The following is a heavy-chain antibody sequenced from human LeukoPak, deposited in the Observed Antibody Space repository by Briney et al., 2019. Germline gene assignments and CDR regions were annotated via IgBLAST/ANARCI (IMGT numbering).Heavy chain of an antibody. V-gene: IGHV3-53*01. CDR2: IYNGGST. CDR1: GFTVSSNY. D-gene: IGHD6-13*01. CDR3: ARATPDIAAAGAFDY. J-gene: IGHJ4*02. Sequence: GGSLRLSCAAPGFTVSSNYMSWVRQAPGKGLEWVSVIYNGGSTYYADSVKGRFTISRDNSKNTLYLQMNTLRVEDTAVYYCARATPDIAAAGAFDYWGQGTLVTVSS.